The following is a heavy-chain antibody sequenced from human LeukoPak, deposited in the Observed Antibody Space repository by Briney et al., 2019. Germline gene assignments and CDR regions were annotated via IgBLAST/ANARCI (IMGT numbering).Heavy chain of an antibody. CDR1: GGSISSGGYS. V-gene: IGHV4-30-2*01. CDR3: ARAQLGIRRSFDY. D-gene: IGHD7-27*01. Sequence: PSQALSLTCAVSGGSISSGGYSWSWIRQPPGKGLEWIGYIYHSGSTYYNPSLKSRVTISVDRSKNQFSLKLSSVTAADTAVYYCARAQLGIRRSFDYWGQGTLVTVSS. J-gene: IGHJ4*02. CDR2: IYHSGST.